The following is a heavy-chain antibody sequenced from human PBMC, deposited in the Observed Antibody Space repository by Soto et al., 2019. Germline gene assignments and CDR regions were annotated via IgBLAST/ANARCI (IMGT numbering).Heavy chain of an antibody. CDR3: ARAVAGTSAYYYNFYYMDV. V-gene: IGHV3-11*01. CDR1: GFTFSDYY. D-gene: IGHD6-19*01. J-gene: IGHJ6*03. Sequence: PGGSLRLSCAASGFTFSDYYMSWIRQAPGKGLEWVSYISSSGSTIYYADSVKGRFTISRDNAKNSLYLQMNSLRAEDTAVYYCARAVAGTSAYYYNFYYMDVWGKGTTVTVSS. CDR2: ISSSGSTI.